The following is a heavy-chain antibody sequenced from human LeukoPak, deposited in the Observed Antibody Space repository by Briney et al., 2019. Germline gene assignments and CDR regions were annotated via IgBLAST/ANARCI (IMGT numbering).Heavy chain of an antibody. V-gene: IGHV4-34*01. CDR3: ARGRGYNWNYVTPFDY. Sequence: SETLSLTCAVYGGSFSGYYWSWIRQPPGKGLEWIGEINHSGSTNYNPSLKSRVTISVDTSKNQFSLKLSSVTAADTAVYYCARGRGYNWNYVTPFDYWSQGTLVTVSS. CDR1: GGSFSGYY. J-gene: IGHJ4*02. CDR2: INHSGST. D-gene: IGHD1-7*01.